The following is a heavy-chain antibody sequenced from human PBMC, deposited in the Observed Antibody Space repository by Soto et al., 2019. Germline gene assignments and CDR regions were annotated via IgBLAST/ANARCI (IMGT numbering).Heavy chain of an antibody. Sequence: GGSLRLSCAASGFTFSSYSMNWVRQAPGKGLEWVSSISSSSSYIYYADSVKGRFTISRDNAKNSLYLQMNSLRAEDTAVYYCARSLSSGYAAFDIWGQGTMVTVSS. CDR2: ISSSSSYI. J-gene: IGHJ3*02. CDR3: ARSLSSGYAAFDI. D-gene: IGHD5-12*01. CDR1: GFTFSSYS. V-gene: IGHV3-21*01.